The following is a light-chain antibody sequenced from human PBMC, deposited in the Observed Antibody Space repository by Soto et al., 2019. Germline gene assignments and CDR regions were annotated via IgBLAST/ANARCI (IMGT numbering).Light chain of an antibody. J-gene: IGKJ1*01. CDR3: QQYTSPPWT. V-gene: IGKV3-20*01. CDR1: QSVPGNY. Sequence: EIVLTQSPGTLSLSPGERATLSCRASQSVPGNYLAWLQQKPGQAPSVLIYGVSMRATGIPDRFSGSGSGTDFTLTISRLEPEDFAVYFCQQYTSPPWTLGQGTKVETK. CDR2: GVS.